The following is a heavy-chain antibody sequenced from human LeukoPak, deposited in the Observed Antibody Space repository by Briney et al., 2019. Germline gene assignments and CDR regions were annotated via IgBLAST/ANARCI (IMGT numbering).Heavy chain of an antibody. CDR1: GFTFSTYW. Sequence: GGSLRLSCAASGFTFSTYWMHWVRQAPGKGLVWVSRIKSDGSATTYADFVKGRFTVSRDNAKNSLYLQMNSLRAEDTAVYYCARVSTAVSLAIDYWGQGTLVTVST. CDR2: IKSDGSAT. D-gene: IGHD6-13*01. V-gene: IGHV3-74*03. J-gene: IGHJ4*02. CDR3: ARVSTAVSLAIDY.